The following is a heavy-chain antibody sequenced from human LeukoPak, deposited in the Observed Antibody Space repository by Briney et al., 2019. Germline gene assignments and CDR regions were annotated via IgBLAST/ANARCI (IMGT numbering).Heavy chain of an antibody. Sequence: SETLSLTCTVSGGSISSSSYYWGWIRQPPGKGLEWIGSIYYSGSTYYNPSLKSRVTISVDASKNQFSLKLSSVTAADTAVYYCASTITSGFTIFGTFDYWGQGTLVTVSS. CDR1: GGSISSSSYY. CDR2: IYYSGST. J-gene: IGHJ4*02. CDR3: ASTITSGFTIFGTFDY. V-gene: IGHV4-39*01. D-gene: IGHD3-3*01.